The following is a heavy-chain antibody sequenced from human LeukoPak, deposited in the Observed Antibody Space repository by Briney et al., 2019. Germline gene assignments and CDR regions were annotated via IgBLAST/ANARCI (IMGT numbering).Heavy chain of an antibody. J-gene: IGHJ4*02. CDR3: ARGFPYSSSWYFDY. V-gene: IGHV4-59*12. D-gene: IGHD6-13*01. CDR1: GGSISSTY. CDR2: IHYSGGT. Sequence: RPSETLSLTCTVSGGSISSTYWTWIRQPPGKGLEWIGYIHYSGGTTYNPSLKSRVTISVDTSKNQFSPKLSSVTAADTAVYYCARGFPYSSSWYFDYWGQGTLVTVSS.